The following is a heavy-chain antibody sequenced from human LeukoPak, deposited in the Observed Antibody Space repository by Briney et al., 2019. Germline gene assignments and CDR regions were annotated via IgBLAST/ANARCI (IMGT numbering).Heavy chain of an antibody. CDR3: ARTYYDILTGYNPYFDY. Sequence: GGSLRLSCAASGFTFSAYSMNWVRQAPGKGLEWVSSITSSSTSIYFADSVKGRFTISRDNAKNLLYLQMNSLRAEDTAVYYCARTYYDILTGYNPYFDYWGQGTLVTVSS. D-gene: IGHD3-9*01. J-gene: IGHJ4*02. V-gene: IGHV3-21*01. CDR1: GFTFSAYS. CDR2: ITSSSTSI.